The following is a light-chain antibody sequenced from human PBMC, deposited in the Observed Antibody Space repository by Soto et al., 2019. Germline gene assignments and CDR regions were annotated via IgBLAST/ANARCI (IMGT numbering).Light chain of an antibody. J-gene: IGLJ2*01. V-gene: IGLV2-14*01. CDR2: DVS. CDR3: SSFTSISTPVV. CDR1: SSDVGGYNY. Sequence: QSALTQAASVSGSPGQSINISCTGTSSDVGGYNYVSWYQQHPGKAPKLMIYDVSNRPSGVSNRFSGSKSGNTASLTISGLHAEDEADYYCSSFTSISTPVVFGGGTQLTVL.